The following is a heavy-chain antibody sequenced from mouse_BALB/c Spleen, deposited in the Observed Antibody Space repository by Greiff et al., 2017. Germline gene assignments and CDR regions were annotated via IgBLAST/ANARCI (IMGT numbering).Heavy chain of an antibody. CDR3: ARNWDGWYFDV. J-gene: IGHJ1*01. D-gene: IGHD4-1*01. Sequence: QVQLQQSGAELVRPGTSVKVSCKASGYAFTNYLIEWVKQRPGQGLEWIGVINPGSGGTNYNEKFKGKATLTADKSSSTAYMQLSSLTSDDSAVYFCARNWDGWYFDVWGAGTTVTVSS. CDR1: GYAFTNYL. V-gene: IGHV1-54*01. CDR2: INPGSGGT.